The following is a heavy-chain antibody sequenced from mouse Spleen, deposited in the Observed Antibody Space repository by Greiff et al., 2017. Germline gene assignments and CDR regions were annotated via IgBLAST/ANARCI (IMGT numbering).Heavy chain of an antibody. CDR1: GFSLTSYG. V-gene: IGHV2-5-1*01. CDR2: IWRGGST. CDR3: AKNEGRGGAMDY. Sequence: VKLMESGPSLVQPSQSLSITCTVSGFSLTSYGVHWVRQSPGKGLEWLGVIWRGGSTDYNAAFMSRLSITKDNSKSQVFFKMNSLQADDTAIYYCAKNEGRGGAMDYWGQGTSVTVSS. J-gene: IGHJ4*01.